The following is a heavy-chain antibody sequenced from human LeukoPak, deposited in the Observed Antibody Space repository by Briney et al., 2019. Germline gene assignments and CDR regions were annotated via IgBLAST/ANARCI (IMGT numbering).Heavy chain of an antibody. CDR1: GFTFNNYP. D-gene: IGHD3-16*01. J-gene: IGHJ6*02. V-gene: IGHV3-30*04. Sequence: GGSLRLSCAASGFTFNNYPMHWVRQAPGKGLEWVAGISYDGNGKYYADSVKGRFSISRDSSKNTLFLQMNSLRPEDTAVYYCARDMTYYYGMDVWGQGTTVTVSS. CDR3: ARDMTYYYGMDV. CDR2: ISYDGNGK.